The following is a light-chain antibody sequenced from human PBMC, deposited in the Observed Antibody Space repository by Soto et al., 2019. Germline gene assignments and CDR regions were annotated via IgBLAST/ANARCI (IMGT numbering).Light chain of an antibody. Sequence: DIQMTQSPSTLSASVGDRVTITCRASQTIGRWLAWYQQKPGKAPKLLIYEASSLESGVPSRFSGGGSGAEFTLPISSLQPDDFAAYYCQQYNSYSPGTFGQGTKVEIK. CDR1: QTIGRW. J-gene: IGKJ2*02. CDR3: QQYNSYSPGT. V-gene: IGKV1-5*03. CDR2: EAS.